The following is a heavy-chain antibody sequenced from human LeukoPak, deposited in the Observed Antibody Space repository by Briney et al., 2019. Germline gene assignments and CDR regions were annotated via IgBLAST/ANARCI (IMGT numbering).Heavy chain of an antibody. CDR2: IYYSGST. Sequence: SETLSLTCTVSDGSISSYYWSWIRQPPGKGLEWIGYIYYSGSTNFNPSLKSRVIISVDTSKNQFSLKLSSVTAADTAVYYCARHWRVERALDIWGQGTMVTVSS. V-gene: IGHV4-59*08. CDR3: ARHWRVERALDI. J-gene: IGHJ3*02. CDR1: DGSISSYY. D-gene: IGHD3-3*01.